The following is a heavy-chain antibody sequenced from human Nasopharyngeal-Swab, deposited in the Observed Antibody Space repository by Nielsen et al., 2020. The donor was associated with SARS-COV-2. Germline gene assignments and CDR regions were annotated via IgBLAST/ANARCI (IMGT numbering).Heavy chain of an antibody. CDR2: ISWNSGSI. CDR1: GFTFDDYA. CDR3: AKGDTSSGWYSWFDP. D-gene: IGHD6-19*01. V-gene: IGHV3-9*01. Sequence: SLKISCAASGFTFDDYAMHWVRQAPGKGLEWISGISWNSGSISYADSVKGRFTISRDNAKNSLYLQMNSLRAEDTALYYCAKGDTSSGWYSWFDPWGQGTLVTVSS. J-gene: IGHJ5*02.